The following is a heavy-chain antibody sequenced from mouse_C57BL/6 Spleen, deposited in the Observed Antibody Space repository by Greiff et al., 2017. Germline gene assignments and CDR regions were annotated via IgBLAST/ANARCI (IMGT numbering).Heavy chain of an antibody. CDR3: AREHYGSSPYWYFDV. CDR2: INPNNGGT. V-gene: IGHV1-26*01. D-gene: IGHD1-1*01. J-gene: IGHJ1*03. CDR1: GYTFTDYY. Sequence: EVQLQQSGPELVKPGASVKISCKASGYTFTDYYMNWVKQSHGKSLEWIGDINPNNGGTSYNQKFKGKATLTVDKSSSTAYMELRSLTSEDSAVYYCAREHYGSSPYWYFDVWGTGTTVTVSS.